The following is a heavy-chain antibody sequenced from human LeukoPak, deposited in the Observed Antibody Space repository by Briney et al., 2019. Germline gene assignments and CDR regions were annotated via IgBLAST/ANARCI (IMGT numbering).Heavy chain of an antibody. Sequence: GASVKVSCKASGYTFTSYDTNWVRQATGQGLEWMGWMNPNSGNTGYAQKFQGRVTITWNTSISTAYMELSSLRSEDTAVYYCAKDLLDAYYFDYWGQGTLVTVSS. J-gene: IGHJ4*02. CDR3: AKDLLDAYYFDY. CDR1: GYTFTSYD. CDR2: MNPNSGNT. V-gene: IGHV1-8*01.